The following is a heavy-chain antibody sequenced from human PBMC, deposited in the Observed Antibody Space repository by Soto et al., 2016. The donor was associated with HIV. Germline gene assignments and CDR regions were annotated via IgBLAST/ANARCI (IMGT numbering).Heavy chain of an antibody. J-gene: IGHJ3*02. V-gene: IGHV1-69*13. CDR1: GGTFNSYA. CDR2: IIPMFDTT. CDR3: ARGSVLSAFDI. Sequence: QVQLVQSGTEVKKAGSSVKVSCTASGGTFNSYALSWVRQAPGQGLEWMGVIIPMFDTTNYAQNFQGRVTITADESTSTAYMELNSLTFDDTAVYYCARGSVLSAFDIWGQGTLVIVSS.